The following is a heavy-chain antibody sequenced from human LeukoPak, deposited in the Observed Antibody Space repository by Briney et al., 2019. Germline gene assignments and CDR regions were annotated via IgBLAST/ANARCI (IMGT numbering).Heavy chain of an antibody. CDR3: ARGGIVAAGSFFDY. D-gene: IGHD6-13*01. J-gene: IGHJ4*02. Sequence: SETLSLTCTVSGGSISSYYWSWIRQPPGKGLEWIGYIYYSGSTNYNPSLKSRVTISVDTSKNQFSLKLSSVTAADTVVYYCARGGIVAAGSFFDYWGQGTLVTVSS. CDR1: GGSISSYY. V-gene: IGHV4-59*01. CDR2: IYYSGST.